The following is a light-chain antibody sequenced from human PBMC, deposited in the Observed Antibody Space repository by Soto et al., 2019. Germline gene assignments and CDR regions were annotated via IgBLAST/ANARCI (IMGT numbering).Light chain of an antibody. CDR2: TAS. CDR1: QSISNY. V-gene: IGKV1-39*01. Sequence: DIQMTQSPSSLSASVGDRVTITCRASQSISNYLNWYQQKPGKAPKLPIYTASSLQSGVPSRFSGSGSGTDFTLTISSLQPEDFATYYCQQSYSTPPTFGQGTRLDIK. CDR3: QQSYSTPPT. J-gene: IGKJ5*01.